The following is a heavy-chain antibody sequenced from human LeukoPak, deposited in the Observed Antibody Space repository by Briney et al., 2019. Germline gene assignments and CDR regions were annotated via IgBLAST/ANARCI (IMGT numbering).Heavy chain of an antibody. Sequence: PGGSLRLSCAASGFSLSTYDMHWVRQAAGRGLEWVSLIGVVGDIDYAASVKGRFTISRDSAKNSLYLQMNSLRVGDTAKYYCARDGHPFDHWGQGILVTVSS. CDR1: GFSLSTYD. CDR2: IGVVGDI. V-gene: IGHV3-13*01. J-gene: IGHJ4*02. CDR3: ARDGHPFDH. D-gene: IGHD3/OR15-3a*01.